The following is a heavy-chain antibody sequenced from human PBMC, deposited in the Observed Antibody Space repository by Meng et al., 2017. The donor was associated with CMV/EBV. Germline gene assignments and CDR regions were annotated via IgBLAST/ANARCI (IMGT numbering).Heavy chain of an antibody. Sequence: GRSLRLSCAASGFTFSDYYMSWIRPAPGKGMGWVSYISSSGSTIYYADSVKGRLTISRDNAKNSLYLQMNSLRAEDTAVYYCARVFGYDFWSGYFDYWGQGTLVTVSS. CDR3: ARVFGYDFWSGYFDY. CDR1: GFTFSDYY. V-gene: IGHV3-11*01. CDR2: ISSSGSTI. D-gene: IGHD3-3*01. J-gene: IGHJ4*02.